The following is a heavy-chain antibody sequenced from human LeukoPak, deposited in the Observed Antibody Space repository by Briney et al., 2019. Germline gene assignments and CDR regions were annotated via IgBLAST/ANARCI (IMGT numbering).Heavy chain of an antibody. V-gene: IGHV1-69*01. CDR3: ARAPLRYYYDSSGYPLEAYGMDV. CDR1: GGTFSSYA. J-gene: IGHJ6*02. Sequence: SAKVSCKASGGTFSSYAISWVRQAPGQRLEWMGGIIPIFGTAHYAQKFQGRVTITADESTSTAYMELSSLRSEDTAVYYYARAPLRYYYDSSGYPLEAYGMDVWGQGTTVTVSS. D-gene: IGHD3-22*01. CDR2: IIPIFGTA.